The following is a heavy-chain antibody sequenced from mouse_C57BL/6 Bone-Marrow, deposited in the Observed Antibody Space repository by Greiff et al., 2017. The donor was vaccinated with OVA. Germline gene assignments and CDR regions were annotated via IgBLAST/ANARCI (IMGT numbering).Heavy chain of an antibody. J-gene: IGHJ4*01. Sequence: VQLQQSGPELVKPGASVKISCKASGYAFSSSWLNWVKQRPGKGLEWIGRIYPGDGDTNYNGKFKGKATLTADKSSSTAYMQLSSLTSEDSAVYFCARRPTRRGTSRGDYWGKGTSVTVSS. CDR1: GYAFSSSW. V-gene: IGHV1-82*01. D-gene: IGHD2-13*01. CDR2: IYPGDGDT. CDR3: ARRPTRRGTSRGDY.